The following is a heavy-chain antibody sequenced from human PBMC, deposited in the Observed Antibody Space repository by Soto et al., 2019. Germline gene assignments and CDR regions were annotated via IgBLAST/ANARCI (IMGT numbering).Heavy chain of an antibody. J-gene: IGHJ4*02. V-gene: IGHV3-30*03. CDR3: VGGQYYFDY. CDR2: ISYDGSDK. CDR1: GFHFTSYG. D-gene: IGHD3-10*01. Sequence: QVQLVESGGGVVQPGRSLRLSCAASGFHFTSYGMHWVREGPDKGLEWVAIISYDGSDKYYADYVKGRFTISRDNSKNTLYLQMNRLRTEDTALYYCVGGQYYFDYRGQGTLVIVSS.